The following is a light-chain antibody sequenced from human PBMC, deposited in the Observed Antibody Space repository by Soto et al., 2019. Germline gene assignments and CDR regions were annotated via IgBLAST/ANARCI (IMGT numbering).Light chain of an antibody. CDR3: CSYAGNYIYV. CDR1: NSDVGGYNY. J-gene: IGLJ1*01. V-gene: IGLV2-11*01. Sequence: QSALTQPRSVSGSPGQSVTISCAGTNSDVGGYNYVSWYQQHSGKAPKLMIYDVTKRPSGVPDRFSGSKSGNTASLTISGLQADDEADYYCCSYAGNYIYVFGTWTKLTVL. CDR2: DVT.